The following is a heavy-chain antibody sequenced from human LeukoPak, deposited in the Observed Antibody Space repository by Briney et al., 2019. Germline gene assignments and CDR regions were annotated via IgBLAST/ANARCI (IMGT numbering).Heavy chain of an antibody. CDR2: VSSSSSYI. D-gene: IGHD6-19*01. CDR3: ARGGGIAVAGKGIDY. V-gene: IGHV3-21*01. CDR1: GFTFSSYS. J-gene: IGHJ4*02. Sequence: GGSLRLSCAASGFTFSSYSMNWVRQAPGKGLGWVSSVSSSSSYIYYADSVKGRFTISRDNAKNSLYLQMNSLRAEDTAVYYCARGGGIAVAGKGIDYWGQGTLVTVSS.